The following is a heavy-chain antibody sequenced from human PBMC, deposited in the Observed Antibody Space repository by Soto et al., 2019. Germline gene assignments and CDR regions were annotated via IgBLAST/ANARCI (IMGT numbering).Heavy chain of an antibody. Sequence: QVQLVQSGAEVKKPGSSVKVSCKASGGTFSSYAISWVRQAPGQGLEWMGGIIPIFGTANYEQKFQGRVTITADESTRTDYKGLSRLRSEDTAVYYCARTDRRNTIWRRMDVWGQGTTVTVSS. CDR1: GGTFSSYA. CDR2: IIPIFGTA. CDR3: ARTDRRNTIWRRMDV. V-gene: IGHV1-69*12. J-gene: IGHJ6*02. D-gene: IGHD3-3*01.